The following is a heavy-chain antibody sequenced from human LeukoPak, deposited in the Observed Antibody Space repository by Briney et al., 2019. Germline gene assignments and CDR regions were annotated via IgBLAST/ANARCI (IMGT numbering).Heavy chain of an antibody. J-gene: IGHJ4*02. D-gene: IGHD6-6*01. CDR1: GGSISTNNW. Sequence: SETLSLTCAVSGGSISTNNWWSWVRQAPGKGLEWIGEMYHSGSINYNPSLKSRAPISVDKSKNQLSLTLTSVTDADTAVYYCARDVGARLPGYWGQGILVTVSS. CDR3: ARDVGARLPGY. CDR2: MYHSGSI. V-gene: IGHV4-4*02.